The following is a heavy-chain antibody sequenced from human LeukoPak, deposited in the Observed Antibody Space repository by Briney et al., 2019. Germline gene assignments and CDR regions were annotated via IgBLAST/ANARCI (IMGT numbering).Heavy chain of an antibody. D-gene: IGHD4-17*01. J-gene: IGHJ5*02. Sequence: ASVKVSCKASGGTFSSYAISWVRQAPGQGLEWMGGIIPIFGTANYAQKFQGRVTITRDTSASTAYMELSSLRSEDTAVYYCARGYYGDYLKFDPWGQGTLVTVSS. CDR2: IIPIFGTA. CDR3: ARGYYGDYLKFDP. CDR1: GGTFSSYA. V-gene: IGHV1-69*05.